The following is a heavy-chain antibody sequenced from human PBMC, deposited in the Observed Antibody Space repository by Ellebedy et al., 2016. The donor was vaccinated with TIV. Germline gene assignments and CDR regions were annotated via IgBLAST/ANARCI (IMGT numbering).Heavy chain of an antibody. CDR1: GGTFSRNG. CDR2: FIPLLGMT. D-gene: IGHD2-15*01. J-gene: IGHJ3*02. Sequence: SVKVSCKASGGTFSRNGIHWVRQAPGQGLEWLGRFIPLLGMTNYAQRLQGRVTITADNLMTTGFLELSRLRSEDTAVYFCAILGHCTGGTCNSEDFDIWGRGTLVTVSS. V-gene: IGHV1-69*04. CDR3: AILGHCTGGTCNSEDFDI.